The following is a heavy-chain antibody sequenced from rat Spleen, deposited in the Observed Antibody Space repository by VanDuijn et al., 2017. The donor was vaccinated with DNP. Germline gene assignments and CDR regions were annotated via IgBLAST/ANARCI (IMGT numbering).Heavy chain of an antibody. CDR3: AIQLGVFDY. CDR2: VTNAGST. J-gene: IGHJ2*01. V-gene: IGHV3-3*01. CDR1: GFSITNNFK. D-gene: IGHD5-1*01. Sequence: EVHLQESGPGLVKPSQSLSLTCSVSGFSITNNFKWSWIRKFPGNTLEWMGYVTNAGSTHYNPSLRSRISITTDTSKNQFFLQVNSVDTEDTATYYCAIQLGVFDYWDQGVMVTVSS.